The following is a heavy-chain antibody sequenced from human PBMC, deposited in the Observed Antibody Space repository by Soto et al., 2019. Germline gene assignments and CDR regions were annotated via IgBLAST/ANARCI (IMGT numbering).Heavy chain of an antibody. D-gene: IGHD2-8*02. CDR2: IKQDGSET. Sequence: GGSLRLSCAFSGFSFRNYWMTWVRQAPGMGLEWVAHIKQDGSETYYVDSVRGRFTISRDNAKNSLFLQMNSLRVEDTAVYHCARDQGYCSGGVCYTRIDYWSQGALVTVSS. CDR1: GFSFRNYW. J-gene: IGHJ4*02. CDR3: ARDQGYCSGGVCYTRIDY. V-gene: IGHV3-7*01.